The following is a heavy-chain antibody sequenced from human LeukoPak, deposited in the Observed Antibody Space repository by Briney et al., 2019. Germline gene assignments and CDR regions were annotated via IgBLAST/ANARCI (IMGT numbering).Heavy chain of an antibody. J-gene: IGHJ4*02. D-gene: IGHD5-24*01. V-gene: IGHV4-38-2*01. CDR2: IHPHGMF. CDR1: GYSISSGYY. CDR3: ARGRDRSKAGDH. Sequence: SETLSLTCAVSGYSISSGYYWGWIRQPPGKGLEWIGEIHPHGMFYYNSSLMSRVTISIDTSKTQFSLRLTSVTATDTAFYYCARGRDRSKAGDHWGQGSLVTVSS.